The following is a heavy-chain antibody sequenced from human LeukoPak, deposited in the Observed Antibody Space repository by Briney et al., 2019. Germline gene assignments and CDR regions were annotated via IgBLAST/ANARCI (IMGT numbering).Heavy chain of an antibody. D-gene: IGHD1-26*01. Sequence: SETLSLTCTVSGGSISSYYWSRIRQPPGKGLEWIGNIYYSGSTYYNPSLKSRVTISVDTSKNQFSLKLSSVTAADTAVYYCARGAPGIVGATVDYWGQGTLVTVSS. CDR1: GGSISSYY. CDR2: IYYSGST. V-gene: IGHV4-59*08. CDR3: ARGAPGIVGATVDY. J-gene: IGHJ4*02.